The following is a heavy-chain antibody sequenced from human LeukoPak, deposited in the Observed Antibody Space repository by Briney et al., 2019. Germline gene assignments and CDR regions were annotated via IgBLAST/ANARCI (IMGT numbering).Heavy chain of an antibody. D-gene: IGHD2/OR15-2a*01. Sequence: PSETLSLTCTVSGGSISSFYWSWIRQPPGKGLEWIGYIFSSGGTNYNPSLKSRVTISVDTSKNQFSLKLSSVTAADTAVYYCARLLPDIWGQGTMVTVSS. CDR1: GGSISSFY. V-gene: IGHV4-59*01. CDR2: IFSSGGT. J-gene: IGHJ3*02. CDR3: ARLLPDI.